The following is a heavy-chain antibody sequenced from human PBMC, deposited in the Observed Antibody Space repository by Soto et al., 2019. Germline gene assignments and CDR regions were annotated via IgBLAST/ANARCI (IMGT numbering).Heavy chain of an antibody. Sequence: GASVKVSCKASGYTFTSYGISWVRQAPGQGLEWMGWSSAYNANTKYAQKFQGRVTMTTDASTSTAYMELRSLTSDDTAVYYCARDLYSGTEFEYWGQGTMVTVSS. D-gene: IGHD1-26*01. CDR3: ARDLYSGTEFEY. V-gene: IGHV1-18*04. CDR1: GYTFTSYG. J-gene: IGHJ4*02. CDR2: SSAYNANT.